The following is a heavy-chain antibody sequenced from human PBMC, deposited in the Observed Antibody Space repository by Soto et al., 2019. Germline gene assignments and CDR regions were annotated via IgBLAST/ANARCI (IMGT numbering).Heavy chain of an antibody. CDR3: ARLKIFRGYSYGYYPLFDY. V-gene: IGHV4-31*03. CDR1: GGSISSGGHY. Sequence: SETLSLTCTVSGGSISSGGHYWSWIRQHPGKGLEWIGYIYHSGTTYYNPSLNSRITISVDTSKNQFSLKLSSVTAADTAVYYCARLKIFRGYSYGYYPLFDYWGQGTLVTVSS. D-gene: IGHD5-18*01. CDR2: IYHSGTT. J-gene: IGHJ4*02.